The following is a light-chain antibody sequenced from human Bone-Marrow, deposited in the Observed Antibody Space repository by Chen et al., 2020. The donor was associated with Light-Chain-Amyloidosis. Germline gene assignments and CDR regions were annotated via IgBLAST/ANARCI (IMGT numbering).Light chain of an antibody. J-gene: IGKJ4*01. CDR1: QNIGNY. V-gene: IGKV1-39*01. CDR2: AAS. Sequence: DIQMTQPPSSLSASVGDKVTITCRASQNIGNYLNWYQQKPGKAPKFLISAASSLQSGVPSRFSGSGSGTDFTLTISSLEPEDFATYFCQHCYSTPRTFGGGTKVEIK. CDR3: QHCYSTPRT.